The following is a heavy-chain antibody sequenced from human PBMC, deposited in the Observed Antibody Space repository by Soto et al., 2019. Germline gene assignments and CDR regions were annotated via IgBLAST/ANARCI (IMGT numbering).Heavy chain of an antibody. CDR1: GGSFTSYS. V-gene: IGHV1-69*02. J-gene: IGHJ6*03. Sequence: QVQLVQSGAELKKPGSSVKVSCEASGGSFTSYSFTWVRQAPGQGLEWMGRIIPIQGKANYALKFRDRVTITADRSTRTVYMDLTSLRPEDTAVYFCAKSLLFVDHGYMDVWGKGTTVTVSS. D-gene: IGHD2-21*01. CDR3: AKSLLFVDHGYMDV. CDR2: IIPIQGKA.